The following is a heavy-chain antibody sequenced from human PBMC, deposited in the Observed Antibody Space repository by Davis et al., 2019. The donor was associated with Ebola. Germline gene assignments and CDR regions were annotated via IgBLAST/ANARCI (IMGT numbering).Heavy chain of an antibody. Sequence: GESLKISCAASGFTFSSYAMSWVRQAPGKGLEWVSAISGSGGSTYYADSVKGRFTISRDNSKNTLYLQMNSLRAEDTAVYYCARGEYYYGSGSIRFDPWGQGTLVTVSS. CDR1: GFTFSSYA. V-gene: IGHV3-23*01. J-gene: IGHJ5*02. CDR2: ISGSGGST. D-gene: IGHD3-10*01. CDR3: ARGEYYYGSGSIRFDP.